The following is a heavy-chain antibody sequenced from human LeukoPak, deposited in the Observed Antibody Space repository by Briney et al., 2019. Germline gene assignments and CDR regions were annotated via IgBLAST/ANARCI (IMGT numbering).Heavy chain of an antibody. CDR3: AGAPLPSTVTRVYGY. CDR2: VNHSGST. D-gene: IGHD4-17*01. J-gene: IGHJ4*02. CDR1: GGSFSGYY. Sequence: PSETLSLTCAVYGGSFSGYYWSWIRQSPGKGLEWIGEVNHSGSTNYNPSLKSRVTISVDTSKNQFSLKLSSVTAADTAVYYCAGAPLPSTVTRVYGYWGQGTLVTVSS. V-gene: IGHV4-34*01.